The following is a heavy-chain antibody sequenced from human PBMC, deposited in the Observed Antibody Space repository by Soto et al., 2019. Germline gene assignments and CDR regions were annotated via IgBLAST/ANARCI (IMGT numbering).Heavy chain of an antibody. V-gene: IGHV4-59*01. CDR3: ARRSRSSSGWYFLDY. J-gene: IGHJ4*02. Sequence: QVQLQESGPGLVKPSETLSLTCTVSGGSISSDSWSWIRQSPGKALEWIGYSYYNGVTKYNPSLKSRVTISVDTSQNQFSLRLTSVTAADTAVYYCARRSRSSSGWYFLDYWGQGTLVIVSS. CDR2: SYYNGVT. CDR1: GGSISSDS. D-gene: IGHD6-19*01.